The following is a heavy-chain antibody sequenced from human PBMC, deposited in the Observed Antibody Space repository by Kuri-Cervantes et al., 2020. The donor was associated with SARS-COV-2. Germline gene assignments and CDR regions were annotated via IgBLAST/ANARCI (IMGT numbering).Heavy chain of an antibody. CDR1: GYTFTGYY. CDR3: ARDLGAFDI. Sequence: ASVKVSCNASGYTFTGYYMHWVRQAPGQGLEWMGWINPNSGGTNYAQKFQGRVTMTRDTSISTAYMKLSRLRSDDTAVYYCARDLGAFDIWGKGTMVTVSS. V-gene: IGHV1-2*02. J-gene: IGHJ3*02. CDR2: INPNSGGT.